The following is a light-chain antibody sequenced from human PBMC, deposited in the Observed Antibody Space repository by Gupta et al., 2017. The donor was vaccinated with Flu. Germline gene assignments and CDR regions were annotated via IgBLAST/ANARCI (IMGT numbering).Light chain of an antibody. CDR1: ESINNA. J-gene: IGKJ5*01. CDR3: RQYKSYPIT. V-gene: IGKV1D-16*01. Sequence: DIQMTQSPSSLSASVGDRVTITCRASESINNALGWYQQKPEKAPKSLIYDTSSLQDGVPSRFSGRGSGTDFTLTIRSLQPEDFGTYYCRQYKSYPITFGQGTRLEIK. CDR2: DTS.